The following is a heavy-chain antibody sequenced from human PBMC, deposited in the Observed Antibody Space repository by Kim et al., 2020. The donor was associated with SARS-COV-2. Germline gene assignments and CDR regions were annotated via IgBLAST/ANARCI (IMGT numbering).Heavy chain of an antibody. Sequence: GGSLRLSCAASGFTFSSYSMNWVRQAPGKGLEWVSSISSSSSYIYYADSVKGRFTISRDNAKNSLYLQMNSLRAEDTAVYYCARDKNLGGVYYYGMDVWGQGTTVTVSS. CDR2: ISSSSSYI. V-gene: IGHV3-21*01. CDR3: ARDKNLGGVYYYGMDV. CDR1: GFTFSSYS. J-gene: IGHJ6*02. D-gene: IGHD3-16*01.